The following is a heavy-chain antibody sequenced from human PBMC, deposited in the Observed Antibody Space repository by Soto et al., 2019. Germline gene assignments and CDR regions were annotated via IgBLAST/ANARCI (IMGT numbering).Heavy chain of an antibody. CDR3: ASIAAHPAPRDGDY. CDR1: GGTFSSYA. D-gene: IGHD6-6*01. Sequence: ASVKVSCKASGGTFSSYAISWVRQAPGQGLEWMGGIIPIFGTANYAQKFQGRVTITADKSTSTAYMELSSLRSEDTAVYYCASIAAHPAPRDGDYWGQGTLVTVSS. CDR2: IIPIFGTA. V-gene: IGHV1-69*06. J-gene: IGHJ4*02.